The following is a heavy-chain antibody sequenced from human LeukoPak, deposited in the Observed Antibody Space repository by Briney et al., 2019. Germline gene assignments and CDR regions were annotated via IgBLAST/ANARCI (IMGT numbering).Heavy chain of an antibody. Sequence: GGSLRLSCAASGFTFSSYWMSWVRQAPGKGLEWVSVIYSGGSTYYADSVKGRFTISRDNSKNTLYLQMNSLRAEDTAVYYCAREVRARDLYYYYGMDVWGQGTTVTVSS. V-gene: IGHV3-66*01. CDR1: GFTFSSYW. CDR3: AREVRARDLYYYYGMDV. CDR2: IYSGGST. J-gene: IGHJ6*02. D-gene: IGHD2-2*01.